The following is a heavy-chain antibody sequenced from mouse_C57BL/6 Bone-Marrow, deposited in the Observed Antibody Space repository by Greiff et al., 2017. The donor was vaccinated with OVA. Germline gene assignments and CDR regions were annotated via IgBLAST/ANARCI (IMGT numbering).Heavy chain of an antibody. V-gene: IGHV10-3*01. CDR3: VRERGYLGRGDYFDY. CDR1: GFTFNTYA. CDR2: IRSKSSNYAT. Sequence: EVQLVESGGGLVQPKGSLKLSCAASGFTFNTYAMHWVRQAPGKGLEWVARIRSKSSNYATYYADSVKDRFTISRDDSQSMLYLQMNNLKTEDTAMYYCVRERGYLGRGDYFDYWGQGTTLTVSS. J-gene: IGHJ2*01. D-gene: IGHD1-1*02.